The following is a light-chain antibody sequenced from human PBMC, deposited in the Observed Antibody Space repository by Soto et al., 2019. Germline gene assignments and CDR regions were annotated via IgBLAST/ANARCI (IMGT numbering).Light chain of an antibody. CDR3: QQYYTGIA. CDR2: RAS. Sequence: DVVMTQSPLSLPVTLGQPASISCRSSQSLVYSDGNTYLNWYQQKAGQRPKLLIYRASIRESGVPDRFSGSGSGTDFTLTISSLQAEDVAVYYCQQYYTGIAFGQGTRLEIK. J-gene: IGKJ5*01. CDR1: QSLVYSDGNTY. V-gene: IGKV2-30*01.